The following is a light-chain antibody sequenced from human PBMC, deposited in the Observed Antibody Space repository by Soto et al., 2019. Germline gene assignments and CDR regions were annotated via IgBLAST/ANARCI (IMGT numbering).Light chain of an antibody. Sequence: NIQMTQSPCAMSASVGDRVTITCRARQGISNYLAWFQQKPGKVPKHLIYAASSLQSGVPSRFSGSGSGTEFTLTISSLQPEDFATYYCLQHNSYPLYTFGQGTKLEIK. V-gene: IGKV1D-17*01. CDR2: AAS. CDR1: QGISNY. J-gene: IGKJ2*01. CDR3: LQHNSYPLYT.